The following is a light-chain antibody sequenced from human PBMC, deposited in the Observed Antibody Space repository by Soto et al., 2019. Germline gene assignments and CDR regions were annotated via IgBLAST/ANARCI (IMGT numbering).Light chain of an antibody. CDR3: QQYGSSPGIT. CDR1: QSVSSSY. Sequence: EIVLTQSPGTLSLSPGERATLSCRASQSVSSSYLAWYQQKPGQAPRLLIYGASSRATGIPDRFSGSGSGIDFTLTISRLKPEDFAVYYCQQYGSSPGITFGQGTRLEIK. CDR2: GAS. J-gene: IGKJ5*01. V-gene: IGKV3-20*01.